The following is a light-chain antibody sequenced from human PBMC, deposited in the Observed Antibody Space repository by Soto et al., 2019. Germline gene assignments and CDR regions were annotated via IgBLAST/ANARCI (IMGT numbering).Light chain of an antibody. CDR2: DAS. V-gene: IGKV1-5*01. CDR1: QSISSW. Sequence: DIQMTQSPSTLSASVGDRVTITCRASQSISSWLAWYQQKPGKAPKLLIYDASSLESGVPSRFSGSGSGTEFALTISSLQPDDFATYCCQQYNSYSYTFGQGTKLAIK. CDR3: QQYNSYSYT. J-gene: IGKJ2*01.